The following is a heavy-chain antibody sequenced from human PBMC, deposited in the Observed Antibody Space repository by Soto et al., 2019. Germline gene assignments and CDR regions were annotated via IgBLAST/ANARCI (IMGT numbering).Heavy chain of an antibody. V-gene: IGHV4-39*01. CDR3: ARRVESSPALLKYYFDY. J-gene: IGHJ4*02. CDR2: IYYSGST. D-gene: IGHD1-26*01. Sequence: SETLSLTCTVSGGSISSSSYYWGWIRQPPGKGLEWIGSIYYSGSTYYNPSLKSRVTISVDTSKNQFSLKLSSVTAADTAVYYCARRVESSPALLKYYFDYWGQGTLVTVSS. CDR1: GGSISSSSYY.